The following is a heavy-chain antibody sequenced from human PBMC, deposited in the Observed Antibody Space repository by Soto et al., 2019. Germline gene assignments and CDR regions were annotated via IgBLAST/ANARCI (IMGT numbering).Heavy chain of an antibody. CDR2: IRCKAYGGTT. V-gene: IGHV3-49*04. D-gene: IGHD2-2*01. J-gene: IGHJ6*03. CDR1: GFTFGDYA. Sequence: GGSLRLSCTASGFTFGDYAMSWVRQAPGKGLEWVGFIRCKAYGGTTEYAASVKGRFTISRDDSKSIAYLQMNSLKTEDTAVYYCHGWVVVPAAPPPGYYMDVWGKGTTVTVSS. CDR3: HGWVVVPAAPPPGYYMDV.